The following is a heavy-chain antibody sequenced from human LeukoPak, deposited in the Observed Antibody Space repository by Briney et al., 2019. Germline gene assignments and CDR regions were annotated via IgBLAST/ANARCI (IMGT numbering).Heavy chain of an antibody. J-gene: IGHJ4*02. CDR1: GYGFTSYW. V-gene: IGHV5-51*01. CDR2: IYPGDSDT. CDR3: ARQSNWKAVAGTVDY. D-gene: IGHD6-19*01. Sequence: GESLKISCKGSGYGFTSYWIGWVRQMPGKGLEWMGIIYPGDSDTRYSPSFQGQVTISADKSISTAYLQWSSLKASDTAMYYCARQSNWKAVAGTVDYWGQGTLVTVSS.